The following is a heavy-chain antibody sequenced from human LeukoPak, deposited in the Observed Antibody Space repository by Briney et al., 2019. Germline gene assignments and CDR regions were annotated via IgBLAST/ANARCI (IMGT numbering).Heavy chain of an antibody. CDR3: ARVGYYYDNDY. V-gene: IGHV3-7*01. CDR1: GFTFSSYW. CDR2: IKQDGSEK. D-gene: IGHD3-22*01. J-gene: IGHJ4*02. Sequence: GGSLRLSCAASGFTFSSYWMSWVRQAPGKGLEWVANIKQDGSEKYYVDSVKGRFTISRDNARNSLYLQMNSLRAEDTAVYYCARVGYYYDNDYWGQGTLDTVSS.